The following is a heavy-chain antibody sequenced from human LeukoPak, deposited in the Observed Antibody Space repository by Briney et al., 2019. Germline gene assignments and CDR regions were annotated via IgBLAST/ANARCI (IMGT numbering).Heavy chain of an antibody. J-gene: IGHJ4*02. Sequence: GGSLRLSCAASGFTFSSYGMHWVRQAPGKGLEWVAVIWYDGSNKYYADSVKGRFTISRDNSKNTLYLQMNSLRAEDTAVYYCARGNDIVVVPAAPEFDYWGQRTLVTVSS. D-gene: IGHD2-2*01. V-gene: IGHV3-33*01. CDR1: GFTFSSYG. CDR2: IWYDGSNK. CDR3: ARGNDIVVVPAAPEFDY.